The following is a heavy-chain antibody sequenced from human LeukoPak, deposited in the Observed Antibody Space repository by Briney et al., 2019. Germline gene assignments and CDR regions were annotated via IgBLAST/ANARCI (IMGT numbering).Heavy chain of an antibody. J-gene: IGHJ4*02. V-gene: IGHV3-7*01. Sequence: GGSLRLSCEASGFTLSSYWMSWVRQAPGKGLEWGANIKQDGSEKHYVDSVKGRFTISRDNAKNSLYLQMNSLRVEDTAVYYCARDPTYCDGDCYSGALYWGQGPVVPVSS. D-gene: IGHD2-21*02. CDR1: GFTLSSYW. CDR2: IKQDGSEK. CDR3: ARDPTYCDGDCYSGALY.